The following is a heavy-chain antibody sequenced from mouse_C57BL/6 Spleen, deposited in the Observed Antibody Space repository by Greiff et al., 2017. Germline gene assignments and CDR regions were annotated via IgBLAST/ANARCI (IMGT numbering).Heavy chain of an antibody. CDR1: GFTFSSYA. CDR3: ARDQGTTGEDDFDY. J-gene: IGHJ2*01. V-gene: IGHV5-4*01. D-gene: IGHD1-1*01. Sequence: EVLLVESGGGLVKPGGSLKLSCAASGFTFSSYAMSWVRQTPEKRLEWVATISDGGSNTYYPDNVKGRFTITRDNSKNNLYLQMNHLKSEDTAMDYCARDQGTTGEDDFDYWGQGTTVTVSS. CDR2: ISDGGSNT.